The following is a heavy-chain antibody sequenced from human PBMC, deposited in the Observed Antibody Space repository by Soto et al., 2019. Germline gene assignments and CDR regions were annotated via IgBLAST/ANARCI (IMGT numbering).Heavy chain of an antibody. CDR1: GYTFTSYG. D-gene: IGHD6-6*01. Sequence: ASVKVSCKASGYTFTSYGISWVRQAPGQGLEWMGWISAYNGNTNYAQKLQGRVTMTTDTSTSTAYMELRSLRSDDTAVYYCASTERGSSPGHFDYWGQGTLVTVSS. J-gene: IGHJ4*02. CDR3: ASTERGSSPGHFDY. CDR2: ISAYNGNT. V-gene: IGHV1-18*04.